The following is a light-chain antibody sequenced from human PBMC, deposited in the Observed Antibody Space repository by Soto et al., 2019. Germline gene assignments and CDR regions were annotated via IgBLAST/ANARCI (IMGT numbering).Light chain of an antibody. Sequence: QSVLTHPASLSGSPGQSIPHSCTGTRSDVVGYNYVSWYQHHPGKAPKLMIFDVSNRPSGVSNRFSGSKSGNTASLTISGLQPEDEADYYCSSYTTSNTRQIVFGTGTKVTVL. J-gene: IGLJ1*01. CDR3: SSYTTSNTRQIV. CDR1: RSDVVGYNY. CDR2: DVS. V-gene: IGLV2-14*03.